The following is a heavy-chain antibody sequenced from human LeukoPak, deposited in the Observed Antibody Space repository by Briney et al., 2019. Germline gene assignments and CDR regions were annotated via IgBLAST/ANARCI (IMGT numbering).Heavy chain of an antibody. D-gene: IGHD6-13*01. J-gene: IGHJ4*02. CDR3: ARDVQGAAAGTRQGVY. CDR2: ISSSSSYI. V-gene: IGHV3-21*01. Sequence: PGGSLRLSCAASGFTFSSYSMNWVRQAPGKGLEWVSSISSSSSYIYYADSVKGRFTISRDNAKNSLYLQMNSLRAEGTAVYYCARDVQGAAAGTRQGVYWGQGTLVTVSS. CDR1: GFTFSSYS.